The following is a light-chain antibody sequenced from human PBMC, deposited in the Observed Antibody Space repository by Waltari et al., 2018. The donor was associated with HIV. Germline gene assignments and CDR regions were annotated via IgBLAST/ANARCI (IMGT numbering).Light chain of an antibody. Sequence: SYELTQPPSVSVSPGQTASISCFGDALPAHHAYWYQQRPGQAPILVMYKDSERPSGIPERFSGSGSGTKVTLTIRGVQAEDEAVYYCQSTDKTTWVFGGGTKLTVL. CDR2: KDS. V-gene: IGLV3-25*03. CDR1: ALPAHH. CDR3: QSTDKTTWV. J-gene: IGLJ3*02.